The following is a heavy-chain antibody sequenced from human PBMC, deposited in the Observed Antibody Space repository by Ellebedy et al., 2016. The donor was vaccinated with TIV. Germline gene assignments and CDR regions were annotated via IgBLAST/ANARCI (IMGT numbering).Heavy chain of an antibody. V-gene: IGHV4-39*01. CDR2: IYYSGST. CDR1: SGSISSSSYY. D-gene: IGHD2-15*01. CDR3: ARHITFCSGGNCHHYFDY. J-gene: IGHJ4*02. Sequence: MPSETLSLTCTVSSGSISSSSYYWGWIRQPPGKGLEWIGSIYYSGSTFYKPSLKSRVTISVDTSKNQFSLNLSSVTAADTAVCYCARHITFCSGGNCHHYFDYWGQGTLVTVSS.